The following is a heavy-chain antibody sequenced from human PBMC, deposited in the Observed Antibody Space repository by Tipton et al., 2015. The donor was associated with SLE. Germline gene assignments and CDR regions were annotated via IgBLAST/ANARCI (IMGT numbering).Heavy chain of an antibody. CDR1: XYTFTSYD. Sequence: QSGAEVKKPGASVKVSCKASXYTFTSYDINWVRQATXQGLEWMGWMNPNSGDAGYALKFQGRVTMTRNISKSTAYMELSSLRSGXTXXXYXXRRWDXXXGSCQGSFGYWGQGTLVTVSS. J-gene: IGHJ4*02. V-gene: IGHV1-8*01. CDR3: XRRWDXXXGSCQGSFGY. CDR2: MNPNSGDA. D-gene: IGHD2-15*01.